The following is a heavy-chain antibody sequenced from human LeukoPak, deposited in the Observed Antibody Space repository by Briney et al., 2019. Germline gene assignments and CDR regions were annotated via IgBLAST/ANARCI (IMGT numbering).Heavy chain of an antibody. CDR1: GFTFSDCG. D-gene: IGHD3-22*01. Sequence: GGSLRLSCAASGFTFSDCGMHWVRQSPGKGLEWVAVISYDGSNKYYADSVKGRFTISRDNSKNTLYLQMNSLRAEDTAVYYCAKERSGYSYYFDSWGQGTLVTVSS. CDR3: AKERSGYSYYFDS. CDR2: ISYDGSNK. J-gene: IGHJ4*02. V-gene: IGHV3-30*18.